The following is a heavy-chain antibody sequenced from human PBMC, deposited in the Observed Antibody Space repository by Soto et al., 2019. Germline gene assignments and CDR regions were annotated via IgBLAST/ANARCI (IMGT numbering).Heavy chain of an antibody. CDR3: ARAPPECSSTSCYIPALYY. CDR1: GGSISSYY. J-gene: IGHJ4*02. D-gene: IGHD2-2*02. Sequence: KPSETLSLTCTVSGGSISSYYWSWIRQPPGKGLEWIGYIYYSGSTNYNPSLKSRVTISVDTSKNQFSLKLSSVTAADTAVYYCARAPPECSSTSCYIPALYYWRQGTLVTVSS. CDR2: IYYSGST. V-gene: IGHV4-59*01.